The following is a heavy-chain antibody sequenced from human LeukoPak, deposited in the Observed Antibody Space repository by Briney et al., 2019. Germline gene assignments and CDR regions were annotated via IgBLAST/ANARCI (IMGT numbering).Heavy chain of an antibody. V-gene: IGHV3-11*01. J-gene: IGHJ4*02. D-gene: IGHD4-17*01. CDR3: ARGTDYGDYVDY. CDR1: GFTFSDYY. Sequence: GGSLRLSCAASGFTFSDYYMSWIRQAPGKGLEWVSYISSSGSTIYYADPVKGRLTISRDNAKNSLHLQMNSLRAEDTAVYYCARGTDYGDYVDYWGQGTLVTVPS. CDR2: ISSSGSTI.